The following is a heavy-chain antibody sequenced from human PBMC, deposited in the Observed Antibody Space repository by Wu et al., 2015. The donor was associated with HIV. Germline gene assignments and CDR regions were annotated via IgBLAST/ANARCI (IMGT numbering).Heavy chain of an antibody. CDR3: ARVGLGYCSSTSCHYLHFDY. V-gene: IGHV1-18*01. J-gene: IGHJ4*02. Sequence: QVQLVLSGAEVKKPGASVKVSCKASGYTFTSYGISWVRQAPGQGLEWMGWISAYNGNTNYAQKLQGRVTMTTDTSTSTAYMELRSLRSDDTAVYYCARVGLGYCSSTSCHYLHFDYWGQGTLVTVSS. CDR2: ISAYNGNT. CDR1: GYTFTSYG. D-gene: IGHD2-2*01.